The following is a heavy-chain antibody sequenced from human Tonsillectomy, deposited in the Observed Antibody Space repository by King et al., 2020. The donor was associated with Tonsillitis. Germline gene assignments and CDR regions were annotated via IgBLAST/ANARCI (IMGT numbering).Heavy chain of an antibody. D-gene: IGHD1-14*01. CDR2: IHHTGRT. J-gene: IGHJ4*02. V-gene: IGHV4-38-2*01. Sequence: QLQESGPGLVKPSETLSLTCAVSGYSISSGFYWGWIRQPPGKGLEWIGNIHHTGRTYYNASLKSRVTVSLPPSKNQFSLTLSSLTAADTAVYYCAGGAGPEIFDYWGQGILVTVSS. CDR1: GYSISSGFY. CDR3: AGGAGPEIFDY.